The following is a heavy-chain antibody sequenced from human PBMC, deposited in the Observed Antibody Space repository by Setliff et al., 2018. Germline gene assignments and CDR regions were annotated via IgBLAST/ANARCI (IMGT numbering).Heavy chain of an antibody. CDR3: ARSTVTQIFYYGMDV. D-gene: IGHD4-17*01. V-gene: IGHV1-18*01. CDR2: ISAYNGNT. Sequence: ASVKVSCKASGYTFTSYGISWVRQAPGQGLEWMGWISAYNGNTNYAQKLQGRVTMTTDTSTSTAYMELRSLRSDDTAVYYCARSTVTQIFYYGMDVWGQGTKVTVSS. J-gene: IGHJ6*02. CDR1: GYTFTSYG.